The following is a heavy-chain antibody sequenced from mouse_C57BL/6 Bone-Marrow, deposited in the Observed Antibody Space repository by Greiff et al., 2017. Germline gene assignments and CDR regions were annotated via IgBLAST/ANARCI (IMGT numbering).Heavy chain of an antibody. J-gene: IGHJ2*01. CDR2: IHPNSGST. V-gene: IGHV1-64*01. CDR1: GYTFTSYW. CDR3: ASYDGYYGY. Sequence: QVQMQQSGAELVKPGASVKLSCKASGYTFTSYWMHWVKQRPGQGLEWIGMIHPNSGSTNYNEKFKSKATLTVDKSSSTAYMQLSSLTSEDSAVYYCASYDGYYGYWGQGTTLTVSS. D-gene: IGHD2-3*01.